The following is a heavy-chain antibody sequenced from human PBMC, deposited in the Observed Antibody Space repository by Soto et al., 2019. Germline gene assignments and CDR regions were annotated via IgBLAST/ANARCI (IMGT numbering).Heavy chain of an antibody. CDR3: ARERREAGAFDV. D-gene: IGHD6-13*01. Sequence: GWSLRLSWAASEFTVRSNDVSWVRQAPRKGLEWVSEIYSGGTTYYAESVKGRFTISRDNSKNTLYLQMNSLRAEDTAVYYCARERREAGAFDVWGQGTMVIVSS. CDR2: IYSGGTT. V-gene: IGHV3-53*01. CDR1: EFTVRSND. J-gene: IGHJ3*01.